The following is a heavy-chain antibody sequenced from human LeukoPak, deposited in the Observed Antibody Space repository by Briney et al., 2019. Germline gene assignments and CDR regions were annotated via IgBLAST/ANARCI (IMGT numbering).Heavy chain of an antibody. CDR1: GGSISSYY. D-gene: IGHD3-3*01. Sequence: SETLSLTCTVSGGSISSYYWSWIRQPLGKGLEWIGYIYTSGSTNYNPSLKSRVTISVDTSKNQFSLKLSSVTAADTAVYYCARLVDFWSGCDVWGKGTTVTVSS. V-gene: IGHV4-4*09. J-gene: IGHJ6*04. CDR3: ARLVDFWSGCDV. CDR2: IYTSGST.